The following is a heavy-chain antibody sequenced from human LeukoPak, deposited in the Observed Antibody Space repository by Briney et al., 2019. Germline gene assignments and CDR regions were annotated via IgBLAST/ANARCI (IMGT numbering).Heavy chain of an antibody. CDR2: ICTSGST. J-gene: IGHJ4*02. CDR1: GGSISSYY. CDR3: ARSNRYQLLSPLDY. D-gene: IGHD2-2*01. V-gene: IGHV4-4*07. Sequence: SETLSLTCTVSGGSISSYYWSWIRQPAGKGLEWIGRICTSGSTNYNPSLKSRVTMSVDTSKNQFSLKLSSVTAADTAVYYCARSNRYQLLSPLDYWGQGTLVTVSS.